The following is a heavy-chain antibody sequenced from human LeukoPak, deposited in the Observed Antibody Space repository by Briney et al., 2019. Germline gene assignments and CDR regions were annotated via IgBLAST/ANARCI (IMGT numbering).Heavy chain of an antibody. CDR1: GGSISSYY. J-gene: IGHJ5*02. CDR2: IYYSGST. V-gene: IGHV4-59*01. Sequence: PSETLSLTCTVSGGSISSYYWSWIRQPPGKGLEWIGYIYYSGSTNYNPSLKSRVTISVDTSKNQFSLKLSSVTAADTAVYYCTRLYGSGSGWFDPWGQGTLVTVSS. D-gene: IGHD3-10*01. CDR3: TRLYGSGSGWFDP.